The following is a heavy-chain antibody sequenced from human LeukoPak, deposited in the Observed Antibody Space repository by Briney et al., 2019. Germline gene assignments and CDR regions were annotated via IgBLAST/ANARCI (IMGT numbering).Heavy chain of an antibody. J-gene: IGHJ4*02. V-gene: IGHV4-4*07. CDR2: IHTSGST. CDR1: GGSISSDY. D-gene: IGHD3-22*01. CDR3: AREFDDGSGYNYDY. Sequence: SETLSLTCTVSGGSISSDYWGWIRQPAGKGLEWIGRIHTSGSTTYNPSLKSRVTMSVDTSNNQFSLKLSSVTAADTAVYYCAREFDDGSGYNYDYWGQGTLVTVSS.